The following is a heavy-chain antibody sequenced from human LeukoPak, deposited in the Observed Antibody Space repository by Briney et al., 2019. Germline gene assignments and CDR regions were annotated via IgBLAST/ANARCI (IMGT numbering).Heavy chain of an antibody. CDR1: GYSFTSHW. D-gene: IGHD2-2*01. J-gene: IGHJ4*02. Sequence: GESLKISCEASGYSFTSHWIGWVRQMPGKGLEWMGITYPGDSDTRYSPSFQGQVTISADKSISTAYLQWSSLKASDTAMYFCARRGYCDSTSCSAPLDYWGQGTLVAVSS. CDR2: TYPGDSDT. V-gene: IGHV5-51*01. CDR3: ARRGYCDSTSCSAPLDY.